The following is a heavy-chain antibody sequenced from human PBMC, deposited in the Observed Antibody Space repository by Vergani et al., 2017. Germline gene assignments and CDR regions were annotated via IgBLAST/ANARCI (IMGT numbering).Heavy chain of an antibody. J-gene: IGHJ6*03. V-gene: IGHV1-69*01. Sequence: QVQLVQSGAEVKKPGSSVKVSCKASGGTFSSYAISWVRQAPGQGLEWMGGIIPIFGTANYAQKFQGRVTITADESTSTAYMELSSLRSGDTAVYYCAREPVKPVLEWSPPMDVWGKGTTVTVSS. CDR2: IIPIFGTA. CDR1: GGTFSSYA. CDR3: AREPVKPVLEWSPPMDV. D-gene: IGHD3-3*01.